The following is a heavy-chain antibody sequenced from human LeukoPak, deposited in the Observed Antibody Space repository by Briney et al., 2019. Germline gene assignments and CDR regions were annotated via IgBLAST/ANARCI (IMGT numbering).Heavy chain of an antibody. CDR1: GFTFSSYA. Sequence: GGSLRLSCAASGFTFSSYAMHWVRQAPGTGLGWVAVISYDGSNKYYADSVKGRFTVSRENSKNTLYLQMNSLRAEDTAVYYCARDSAPYSSRWFYFFDNWGQGTLVTVSS. CDR2: ISYDGSNK. J-gene: IGHJ4*02. D-gene: IGHD6-13*01. V-gene: IGHV3-30*04. CDR3: ARDSAPYSSRWFYFFDN.